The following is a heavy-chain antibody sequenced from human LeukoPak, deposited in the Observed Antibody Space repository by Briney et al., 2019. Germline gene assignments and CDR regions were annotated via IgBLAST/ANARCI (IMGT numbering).Heavy chain of an antibody. V-gene: IGHV4-4*07. D-gene: IGHD3-3*01. CDR1: GGSISSYY. Sequence: SETLSLTCTVSGGSISSYYWSWIRQPAGKGLEWIGRVYTSGSTNYNPSLKSRVTMSVDTSKNQFSLRLSSVTAADTAVYYCARDRYYDFWSGYLNWFDPWGQGTLVTVSS. J-gene: IGHJ5*02. CDR3: ARDRYYDFWSGYLNWFDP. CDR2: VYTSGST.